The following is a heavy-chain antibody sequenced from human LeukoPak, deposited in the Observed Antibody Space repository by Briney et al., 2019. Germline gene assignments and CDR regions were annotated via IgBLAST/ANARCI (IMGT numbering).Heavy chain of an antibody. J-gene: IGHJ5*02. CDR3: ARVLCSSTSCSSSPWFGP. CDR1: GYTFSSYD. Sequence: ASVKVSCKASGYTFSSYDINWVRQATGQGREWMGWMNPNSGDRGYAQKFQGRVTITRNTSISTAYMELSSLRSEDTAVYYCARVLCSSTSCSSSPWFGPWGQGTLVTVSS. D-gene: IGHD2-2*01. CDR2: MNPNSGDR. V-gene: IGHV1-8*03.